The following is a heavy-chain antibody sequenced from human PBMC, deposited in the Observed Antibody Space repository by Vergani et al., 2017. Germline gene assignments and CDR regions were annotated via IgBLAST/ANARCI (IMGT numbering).Heavy chain of an antibody. Sequence: QVQLMQSGAEVKKPGASVKVSCKASGYTFTSYYMHWVRQAPGQGLEWMGIINPSGGHTNYAQKFQGRVTMTRDTSTSTVYMELSSLRSEDTAIYYCARGDYGILTGYRYWGQGTLVTVSA. D-gene: IGHD3-9*01. CDR2: INPSGGHT. CDR3: ARGDYGILTGYRY. V-gene: IGHV1-46*03. CDR1: GYTFTSYY. J-gene: IGHJ4*02.